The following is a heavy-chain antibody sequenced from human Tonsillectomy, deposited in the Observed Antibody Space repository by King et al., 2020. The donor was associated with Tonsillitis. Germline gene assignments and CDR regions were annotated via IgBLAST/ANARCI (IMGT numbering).Heavy chain of an antibody. V-gene: IGHV4-31*03. CDR2: IYFSGRT. CDR1: GDSISSGSYY. CDR3: ARDGRIAALAWYYYYMDV. Sequence: VQLQESGPGLVKPSQTLSLTCTVSGDSISSGSYYWNWIRQHPGKGLEWMGYIYFSGRTYYNPSLKSRVTLSLDTSKNQFSLKLSSVTAADTAVYYCARDGRIAALAWYYYYMDVWGKGTTVTVSS. D-gene: IGHD6-6*01. J-gene: IGHJ6*03.